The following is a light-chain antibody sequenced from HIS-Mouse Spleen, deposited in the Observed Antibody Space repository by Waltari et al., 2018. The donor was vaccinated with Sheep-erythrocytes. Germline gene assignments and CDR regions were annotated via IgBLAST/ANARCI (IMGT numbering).Light chain of an antibody. V-gene: IGLV3-1*01. CDR3: QAWDSSTAF. Sequence: SYELTQPPSVSVSPGQTASITCAGDNWGDKYACWYQQKPGQSPVLVIYQDSKRPSGIPERFSGSNSGNTATLTISGTQAMDEADYYCQAWDSSTAFFGTGTKVTVL. CDR2: QDS. J-gene: IGLJ1*01. CDR1: NWGDKY.